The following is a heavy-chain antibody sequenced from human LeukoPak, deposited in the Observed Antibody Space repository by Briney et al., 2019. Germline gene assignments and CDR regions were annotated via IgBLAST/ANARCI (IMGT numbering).Heavy chain of an antibody. Sequence: SETLSLTCAVSGYSISSGYYWGWIRQSPGKGLEWIGTIYDSGSTYYRPSLKSRVTISVDTSKNQFSLNLSSVTAADTAVYYCARRLYGYNFFDYWGQGTLVTVSS. V-gene: IGHV4-38-2*01. J-gene: IGHJ4*02. CDR2: IYDSGST. D-gene: IGHD5-24*01. CDR3: ARRLYGYNFFDY. CDR1: GYSISSGYY.